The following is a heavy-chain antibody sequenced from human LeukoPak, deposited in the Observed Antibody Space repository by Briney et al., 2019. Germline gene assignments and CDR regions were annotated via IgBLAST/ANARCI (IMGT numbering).Heavy chain of an antibody. CDR1: GYTFTGYY. Sequence: ASVKVSCKASGYTFTGYYMHWVRQAPVQGLEWMGWINPNSGGTNYAQKFQGRVTMTRDTSISTAYMELSRLRSDDTAVYYCARDHCSSTSCYMYYYYYMDVWGKGTTVTVSS. D-gene: IGHD2-2*02. CDR2: INPNSGGT. J-gene: IGHJ6*03. V-gene: IGHV1-2*02. CDR3: ARDHCSSTSCYMYYYYYMDV.